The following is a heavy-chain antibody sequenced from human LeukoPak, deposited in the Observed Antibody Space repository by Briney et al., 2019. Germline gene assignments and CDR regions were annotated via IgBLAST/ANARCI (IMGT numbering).Heavy chain of an antibody. CDR1: GYTITNNW. Sequence: ASVKVSCKASGYTITNNWMHWVRQAPGQGLEWMGVINPSGTGTSYAQKFQGRVTMTRDTSISTAYMELSRLRSDDAAVYYCARRHVVAARTFDYWGQGTLVTVSS. V-gene: IGHV1-2*02. J-gene: IGHJ4*02. CDR2: INPSGTGT. D-gene: IGHD6-6*01. CDR3: ARRHVVAARTFDY.